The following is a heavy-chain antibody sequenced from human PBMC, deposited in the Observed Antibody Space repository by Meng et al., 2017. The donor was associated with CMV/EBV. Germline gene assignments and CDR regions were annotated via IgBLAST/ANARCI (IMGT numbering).Heavy chain of an antibody. CDR2: IIPIFGTA. Sequence: QAQLGNSGAEGKKPGSSVKVSCKASGGTLSSYAISWVRQGPGQGLEWMGGIIPIFGTANYAQKFEGRVTITADESTSTAYMELSSLRSEDTAVYYCARGVIEMATRVGLRYWGQGTLVTVSS. V-gene: IGHV1-69*12. J-gene: IGHJ4*02. CDR3: ARGVIEMATRVGLRY. CDR1: GGTLSSYA. D-gene: IGHD5-24*01.